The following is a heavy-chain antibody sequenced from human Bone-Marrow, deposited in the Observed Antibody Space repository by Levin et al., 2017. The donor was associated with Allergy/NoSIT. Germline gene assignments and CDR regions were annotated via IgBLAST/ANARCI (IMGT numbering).Heavy chain of an antibody. CDR2: ISSSSSYI. J-gene: IGHJ6*02. V-gene: IGHV3-21*01. CDR3: AREVRRYYDSSGPLYYYYYGMDV. D-gene: IGHD3-22*01. CDR1: GFTFSSYS. Sequence: GGSLRLSCAASGFTFSSYSMNWVRQAPGKGLEWVSSISSSSSYIYYADSVKGRFTISRDNAKNSLYLQMNSLRAEDTAVYYCAREVRRYYDSSGPLYYYYYGMDVWGQGTTVTVSS.